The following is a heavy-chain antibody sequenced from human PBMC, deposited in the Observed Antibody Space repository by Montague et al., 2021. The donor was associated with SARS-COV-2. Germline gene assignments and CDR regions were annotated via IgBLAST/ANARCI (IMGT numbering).Heavy chain of an antibody. CDR3: ARDSVAVAAMYYYYGMDV. Sequence: SLRLSCAASGFTFSSYWMSWVRQAPGKGLEWVANIKQDGSEKYYVDSVKGRFTISRDNAKNSLYLQMNSLRAEDTAVYYCARDSVAVAAMYYYYGMDVWGQGTTVTVSS. CDR2: IKQDGSEK. CDR1: GFTFSSYW. V-gene: IGHV3-7*01. J-gene: IGHJ6*02. D-gene: IGHD2-15*01.